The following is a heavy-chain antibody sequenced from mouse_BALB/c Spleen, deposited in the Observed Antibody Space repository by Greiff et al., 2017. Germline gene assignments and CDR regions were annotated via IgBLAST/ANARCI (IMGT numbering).Heavy chain of an antibody. CDR3: AREGQLGLGWFAY. CDR1: GFTFSSYA. Sequence: EVKLVESGGGLVKPGGSLKLSCAASGFTFSSYAMSWVRQTPEKRLEWVASISSGGSTYYPDSVKGRFTISRDNARNILYLQMSSLRSEDTAMYYCAREGQLGLGWFAYWGQGTLVTVSA. V-gene: IGHV5-6-5*01. CDR2: ISSGGST. J-gene: IGHJ3*01. D-gene: IGHD3-2*01.